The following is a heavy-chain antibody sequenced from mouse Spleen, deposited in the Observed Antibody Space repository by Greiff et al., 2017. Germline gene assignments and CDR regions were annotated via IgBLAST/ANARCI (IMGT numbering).Heavy chain of an antibody. J-gene: IGHJ1*03. CDR2: INPSTGGT. CDR3: ARGAYGNYWYFDV. V-gene: IGHV1-42*01. CDR1: GYSFTGYY. D-gene: IGHD2-1*01. Sequence: EVQLVQSGPELVKPGASVKISCKASGYSFTGYYMNWVKQSPEKSLEWIGEINPSTGGTTYNQKFKAKATLTVDKSSSTAYMQLKSLTSEDSAVYYCARGAYGNYWYFDVWGTGTTVTVSS.